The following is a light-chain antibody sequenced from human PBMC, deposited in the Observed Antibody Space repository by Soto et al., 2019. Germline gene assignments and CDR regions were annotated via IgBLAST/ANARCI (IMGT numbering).Light chain of an antibody. V-gene: IGLV1-40*01. CDR1: SSNIGTHYD. CDR3: QSYDSSLSGVV. Sequence: QSVLTQPPSVSGAPGQRVTISCTGSSSNIGTHYDVHWYQQLPGTAPKLLIYGSSNRPSGVPDRFSGSKSGTSASLAITGLQAEDEADYYCQSYDSSLSGVVFGGGTKLTVL. J-gene: IGLJ2*01. CDR2: GSS.